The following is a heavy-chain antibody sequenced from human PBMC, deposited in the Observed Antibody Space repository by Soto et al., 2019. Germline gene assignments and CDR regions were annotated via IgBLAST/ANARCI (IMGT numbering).Heavy chain of an antibody. Sequence: PSETLSLTCTVSGGSISSYYWSWIRQPPGKGLEWIGYIYYSGSTNYNPSLKSRVTISVDTSKNQFSLKLSSVTAADTAVYYCAGGYGDWNWFDPWGQGTLVTVSS. J-gene: IGHJ5*02. CDR1: GGSISSYY. CDR2: IYYSGST. CDR3: AGGYGDWNWFDP. D-gene: IGHD4-17*01. V-gene: IGHV4-59*01.